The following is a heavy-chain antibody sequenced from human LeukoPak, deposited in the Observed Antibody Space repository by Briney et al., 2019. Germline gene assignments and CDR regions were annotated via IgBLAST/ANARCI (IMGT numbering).Heavy chain of an antibody. J-gene: IGHJ4*02. CDR1: GCTFSSYA. CDR2: ISYDGSNK. D-gene: IGHD2-2*01. V-gene: IGHV3-30-3*01. Sequence: LPGGSLRLSCAASGCTFSSYAMHWVRQAPGKGLEWVAVISYDGSNKYYADSVKGRFTISRDNSKNTLYLQMNSLRAEDTAVYYCARADAHFEEIVVVPAAMDPFDYWGQGTLVTVSS. CDR3: ARADAHFEEIVVVPAAMDPFDY.